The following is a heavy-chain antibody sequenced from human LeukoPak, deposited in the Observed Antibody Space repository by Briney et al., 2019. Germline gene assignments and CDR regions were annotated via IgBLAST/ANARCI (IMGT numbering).Heavy chain of an antibody. V-gene: IGHV3-30*18. J-gene: IGHJ3*01. D-gene: IGHD2-15*01. Sequence: PGGSLRLSCAASGFTFSSYGMHWVRQAPGQGLEWVAVISYDGSNKYYADSVKGRFTISRDNSKNTLNLQMNSLRTEDTAVYYCAKPRDIDSWAFDVWGQGTMVTVS. CDR3: AKPRDIDSWAFDV. CDR2: ISYDGSNK. CDR1: GFTFSSYG.